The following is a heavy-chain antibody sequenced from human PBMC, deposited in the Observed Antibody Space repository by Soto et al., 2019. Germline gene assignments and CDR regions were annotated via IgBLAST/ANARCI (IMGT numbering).Heavy chain of an antibody. V-gene: IGHV1-69*05. CDR3: AREMLNYDFWSGYQT. CDR2: IIPIYGKT. CDR1: GGTFSSYA. Sequence: SVKVSCKASGGTFSSYAISWVRQAPGQGLEWMGGIIPIYGKTNYAQKFQGRVTITTDKSTSTAYMELRSLRSDDTAVYYCAREMLNYDFWSGYQTWGQGTLVTVSS. J-gene: IGHJ5*02. D-gene: IGHD3-3*01.